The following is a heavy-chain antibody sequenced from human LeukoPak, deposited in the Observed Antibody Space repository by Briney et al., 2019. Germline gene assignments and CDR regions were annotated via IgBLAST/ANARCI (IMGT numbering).Heavy chain of an antibody. CDR1: GFTFSSYA. D-gene: IGHD3-22*01. V-gene: IGHV3-30*04. J-gene: IGHJ4*02. CDR2: ISYDGSNK. Sequence: GGSLRLSCAASGFTFSSYAMHWVRQAPGKGLEWVAVISYDGSNKYYADSVKGRFTISRDTSKHTLYLQMNSLRAEDTAVYYCARERWGNYYDSSGYYWGQGALVTVSS. CDR3: ARERWGNYYDSSGYY.